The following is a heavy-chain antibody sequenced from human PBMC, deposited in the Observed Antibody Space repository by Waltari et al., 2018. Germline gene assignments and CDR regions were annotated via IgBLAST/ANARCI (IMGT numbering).Heavy chain of an antibody. CDR3: ARGLTSSSRGIDY. J-gene: IGHJ4*02. V-gene: IGHV1-3*01. CDR1: GYAFFVYA. CDR2: VNCGSGDT. D-gene: IGHD6-6*01. Sequence: QVQLVQSGAEVRRPGASVKVSCKSSGYAFFVYAIHWVRQVPGQRLEWMGWVNCGSGDTKYSQRFQRGVTFSRDTAATTAYMELSDLKSEDTAVYYCARGLTSSSRGIDYWGQGTLVTVSS.